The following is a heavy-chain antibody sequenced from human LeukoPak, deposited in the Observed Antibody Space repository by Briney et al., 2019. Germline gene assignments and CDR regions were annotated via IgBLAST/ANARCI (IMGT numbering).Heavy chain of an antibody. CDR1: GFTFSNSV. V-gene: IGHV3-30*03. J-gene: IGHJ4*02. Sequence: GGSLRLSCAASGFTFSNSVMHWVRQAPGKGLEWVAVISYDEFYADSVKGRFSISRDNPKNTLYLQMNSLKTEDTAVYYCTTVGGGYWGQGTLVTVSS. D-gene: IGHD2-15*01. CDR3: TTVGGGY. CDR2: ISYDE.